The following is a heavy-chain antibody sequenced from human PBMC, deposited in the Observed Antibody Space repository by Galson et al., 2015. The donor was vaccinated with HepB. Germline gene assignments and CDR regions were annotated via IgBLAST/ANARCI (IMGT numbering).Heavy chain of an antibody. D-gene: IGHD5-18*01. V-gene: IGHV3-53*01. Sequence: SLRLSCAASGLTVSGNHMSWVRQAPGKGLEWVSVIYSGGSTNYADSVKGRFTISRDNSKNSLYLQMNSLRAEDTAVYYCARYHGGGYSHGIYYYYGLDVWGQGTTVTVSS. J-gene: IGHJ6*02. CDR1: GLTVSGNH. CDR2: IYSGGST. CDR3: ARYHGGGYSHGIYYYYGLDV.